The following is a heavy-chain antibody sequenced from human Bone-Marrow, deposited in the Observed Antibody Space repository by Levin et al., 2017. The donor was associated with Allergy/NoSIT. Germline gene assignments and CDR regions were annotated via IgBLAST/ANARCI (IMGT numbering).Heavy chain of an antibody. V-gene: IGHV3-30-3*01. D-gene: IGHD5-12*01. CDR3: ARGYSGYYCDY. CDR1: AFTFSSYN. Sequence: GESLKISCEASAFTFSSYNMHWVRQAPGKGLEWVALISFDGDNKYYTDSVKGRFTISRDSSKNTLYLQMNSLRAEDTAVYFCARGYSGYYCDYWGQGALVTVSS. CDR2: ISFDGDNK. J-gene: IGHJ4*02.